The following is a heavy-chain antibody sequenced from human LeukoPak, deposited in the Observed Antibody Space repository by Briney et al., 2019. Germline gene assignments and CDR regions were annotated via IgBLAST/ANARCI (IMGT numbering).Heavy chain of an antibody. Sequence: GRSLRLSCAASGFTFSSYAMHWVRQAPGKGLEWVAVISYDGSNEYYADSVKGRFTISRDNSKNTLYLQMNSLRAEDTAVYYCATSLLWFGDYWGQGTLVTVSS. CDR3: ATSLLWFGDY. J-gene: IGHJ4*02. V-gene: IGHV3-30*04. D-gene: IGHD3-10*01. CDR2: ISYDGSNE. CDR1: GFTFSSYA.